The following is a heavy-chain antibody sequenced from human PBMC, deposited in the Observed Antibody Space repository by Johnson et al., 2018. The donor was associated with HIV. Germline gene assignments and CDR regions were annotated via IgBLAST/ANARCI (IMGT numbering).Heavy chain of an antibody. J-gene: IGHJ3*02. D-gene: IGHD1-26*01. Sequence: QVQLVESGGGVVQPGGSLRLSCAASGFTFSSYGMHWVRQAPGKGLEWVAFIRYDGSNKYYADSVKGRFTISRDNSKNTLYLQMESLRVEDTAIYYCAKAWELLGRRAALDIWGQGTMVTVSS. CDR3: AKAWELLGRRAALDI. CDR1: GFTFSSYG. V-gene: IGHV3-30*02. CDR2: IRYDGSNK.